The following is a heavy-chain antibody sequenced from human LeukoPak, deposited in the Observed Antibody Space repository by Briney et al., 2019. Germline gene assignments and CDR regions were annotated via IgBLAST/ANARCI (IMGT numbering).Heavy chain of an antibody. V-gene: IGHV4-4*07. CDR2: IYTSGST. D-gene: IGHD1-26*01. Sequence: SETLSLTCTVSGGSISSYYWSWIRQPAGKGLEWIGRIYTSGSTNYNPSLKSRVTMSVDTSKNQFSLKLNSVTAADTAVYFCTRDREHGTQDSWGQGTLVTVS. CDR3: TRDREHGTQDS. J-gene: IGHJ4*02. CDR1: GGSISSYY.